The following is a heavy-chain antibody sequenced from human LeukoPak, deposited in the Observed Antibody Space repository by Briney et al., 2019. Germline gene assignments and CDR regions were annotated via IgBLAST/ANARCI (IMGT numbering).Heavy chain of an antibody. CDR3: TRRWENNWYFDF. Sequence: GGSLRLSCATSGFTFSGSAMHWVRQASGKGLEWVGRIRSNTNSYATTYAASVKGRFTISRDDSKNTAYLQMNSLNTEDTAVYYCTRRWENNWYFDFWGRGTLVTVSS. CDR1: GFTFSGSA. D-gene: IGHD1-26*01. J-gene: IGHJ2*01. CDR2: IRSNTNSYAT. V-gene: IGHV3-73*01.